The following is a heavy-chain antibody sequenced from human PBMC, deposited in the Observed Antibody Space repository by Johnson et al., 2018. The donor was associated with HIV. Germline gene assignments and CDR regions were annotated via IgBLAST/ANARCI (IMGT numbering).Heavy chain of an antibody. CDR2: ISPDGGTS. V-gene: IGHV3-64*01. Sequence: VQLVESGGGVVQPGRSLRLSCAASGFTFSSYAMNWVRQAPGKGLEYVSAISPDGGTSYYANSVEGRFTISRDNSKNMLYLQMGSLRNEDMAVYYCAGKSMTIWGQGTMVTVSS. CDR3: AGKSMTI. CDR1: GFTFSSYA. J-gene: IGHJ3*02. D-gene: IGHD2-8*01.